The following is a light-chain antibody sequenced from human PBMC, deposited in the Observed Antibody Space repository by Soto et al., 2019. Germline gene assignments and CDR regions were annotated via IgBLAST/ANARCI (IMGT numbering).Light chain of an antibody. CDR3: ASWDYSLSGVL. V-gene: IGLV1-47*01. CDR1: SSNIGTND. J-gene: IGLJ2*01. Sequence: QSVLTQPPSASGTPGQRVTISCSGSSSNIGTNDAFWYQQLPGTAPKLLIYRSNQRPSGVPDRFSGSKSGTSDSLAISGLRSEDEADYYCASWDYSLSGVLFGGGTKLTFL. CDR2: RSN.